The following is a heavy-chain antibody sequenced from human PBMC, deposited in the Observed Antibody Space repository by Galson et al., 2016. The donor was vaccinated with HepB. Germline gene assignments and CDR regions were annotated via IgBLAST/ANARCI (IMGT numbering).Heavy chain of an antibody. J-gene: IGHJ4*02. D-gene: IGHD1-26*01. CDR1: GFTFSDYY. Sequence: SLRLSCTASGFTFSDYYMSWIRQAPGKGLELVSYITNSGSAIYTAHFVKGRFTITRDNAKNSLYLQMNSLRVEDTAVYYCARETPIVGASYDYWGQGTLVTVSS. V-gene: IGHV3-11*01. CDR3: ARETPIVGASYDY. CDR2: ITNSGSAI.